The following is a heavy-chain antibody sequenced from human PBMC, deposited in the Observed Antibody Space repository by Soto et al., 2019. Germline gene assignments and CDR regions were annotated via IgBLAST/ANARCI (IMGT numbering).Heavy chain of an antibody. CDR1: GGTFSSYA. Sequence: QVQLVQSGAEVKKPGSSVKVSCKASGGTFSSYAISWVRQAPGQGLEWMGGIIPISGTANYAQKCQGRVTITADESTRTAYMELSSLRSEDTAVYYCARSQGSSTSLEIYYYYYYGMDVWCQGTRVTVSS. CDR2: IIPISGTA. CDR3: ARSQGSSTSLEIYYYYYYGMDV. J-gene: IGHJ6*02. D-gene: IGHD2-2*01. V-gene: IGHV1-69*01.